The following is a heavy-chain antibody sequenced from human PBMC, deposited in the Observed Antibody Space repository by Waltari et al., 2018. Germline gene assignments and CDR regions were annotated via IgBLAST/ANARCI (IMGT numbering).Heavy chain of an antibody. Sequence: QVQLVASGGGVVQPGRSLRLSCAASGFTFSHYVMPWVRQAPGKGLEWVAVITYDGSNKYYADSVKGRFTISRDNSKNTLYLQMNSLRAEDTAVYYCAKGGSDYYDSSGYLGFDYWGQGTLVTVSS. D-gene: IGHD3-22*01. CDR1: GFTFSHYV. J-gene: IGHJ4*02. CDR3: AKGGSDYYDSSGYLGFDY. CDR2: ITYDGSNK. V-gene: IGHV3-30*18.